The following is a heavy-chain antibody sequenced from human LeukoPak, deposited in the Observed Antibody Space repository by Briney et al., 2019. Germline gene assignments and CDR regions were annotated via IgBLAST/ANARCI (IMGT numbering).Heavy chain of an antibody. CDR1: GFTFSRYS. J-gene: IGHJ4*02. CDR2: ISSSSSFI. D-gene: IGHD2-2*01. CDR3: ARDPPLGSCSTISCPHLDY. V-gene: IGHV3-21*01. Sequence: GGSLRLSCAASGFTFSRYSMNWVRQAPGKGLEWVSSISSSSSFIYYADSVKGRFTISRDNAKNSLYLQMNSLRAEDTAVYYCARDPPLGSCSTISCPHLDYWGQGTLVTASS.